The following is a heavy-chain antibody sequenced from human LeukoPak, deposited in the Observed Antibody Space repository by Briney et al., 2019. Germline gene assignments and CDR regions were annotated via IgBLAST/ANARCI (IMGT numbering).Heavy chain of an antibody. J-gene: IGHJ4*02. CDR2: ISAYNGNT. D-gene: IGHD3-10*01. CDR3: ARVQSGSGSYGVWDY. Sequence: ASVKVSCKASGYTFTSYGISWVRQAPGQGLEGMGWISAYNGNTNYAQKLQGRVTMTTDTSTSTAYMELRSLRSDDTAVYYCARVQSGSGSYGVWDYWGQGTLVTVSS. CDR1: GYTFTSYG. V-gene: IGHV1-18*01.